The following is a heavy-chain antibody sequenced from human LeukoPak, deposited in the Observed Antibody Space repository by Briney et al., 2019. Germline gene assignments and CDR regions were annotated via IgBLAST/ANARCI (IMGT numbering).Heavy chain of an antibody. CDR1: GFTLSSYS. V-gene: IGHV3-23*01. Sequence: PGGSLRLSCAAPGFTLSSYSMNLVRPAPGKGLEWVSSICGSGGSTYYADSVKGRFNISRDNSKNTLYLEMNSLRAEDTAVYYCAKVDSSIAAAGTGYFDYWGQGTLVTVSS. D-gene: IGHD6-13*01. CDR3: AKVDSSIAAAGTGYFDY. J-gene: IGHJ4*02. CDR2: ICGSGGST.